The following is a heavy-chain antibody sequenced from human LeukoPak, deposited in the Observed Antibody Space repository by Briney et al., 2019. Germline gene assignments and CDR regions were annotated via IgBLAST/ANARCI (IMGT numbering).Heavy chain of an antibody. Sequence: PSETLSLTCTVSGGSISSYYWSWIRQPPGKGLEWIGYIYYSGSTNYNPSLKSRVTISVDTSKNQFPLKLSSVTAADTAVYYCARESGIAAAGTEAYYFDYWGQGTLVTVSS. D-gene: IGHD6-13*01. CDR1: GGSISSYY. V-gene: IGHV4-59*01. CDR3: ARESGIAAAGTEAYYFDY. CDR2: IYYSGST. J-gene: IGHJ4*02.